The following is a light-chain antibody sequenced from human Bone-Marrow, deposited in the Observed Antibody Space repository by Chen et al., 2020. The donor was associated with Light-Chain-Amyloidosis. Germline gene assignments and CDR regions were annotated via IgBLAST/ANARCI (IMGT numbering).Light chain of an antibody. CDR3: QQYNSYWT. V-gene: IGKV1-5*03. CDR2: KAS. J-gene: IGKJ1*01. CDR1: QSISSW. Sequence: DIQMTQSPSTLSASVGDRVTITCRDSQSISSWLAWYQQKPGKAPKLLIYKASSLESGVQSRFSGSGSVTELTLTISSLQPDDFATYYCQQYNSYWTFGQGTKVEIK.